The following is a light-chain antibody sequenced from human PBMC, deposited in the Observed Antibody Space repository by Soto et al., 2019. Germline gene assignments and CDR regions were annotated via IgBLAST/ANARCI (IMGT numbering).Light chain of an antibody. Sequence: QSALTQPPSASGSPGQSVTISCTGTSSDVGGYNYVSWYQQHPGIAPKLMIYEVSKRPSGVPDRFSGYKSGNTASLTVSGLQAEDEADYYCSSYAGSNNLVFGGGTKVTVL. CDR2: EVS. V-gene: IGLV2-8*01. J-gene: IGLJ2*01. CDR3: SSYAGSNNLV. CDR1: SSDVGGYNY.